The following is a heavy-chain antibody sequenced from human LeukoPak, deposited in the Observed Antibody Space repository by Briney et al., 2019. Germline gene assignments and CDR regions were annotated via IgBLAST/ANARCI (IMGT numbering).Heavy chain of an antibody. V-gene: IGHV3-30*04. CDR3: ARDRHYYGSGSENWFDP. D-gene: IGHD3-10*01. J-gene: IGHJ5*02. CDR1: GFTFSSYA. Sequence: GGSLRLSCAASGFTFSSYAMHWVRQAPGKGLEWVAVISYDGSNKYYADSVKGRFTICRDNSKNTLYLQMNSLRAEDTAVYYCARDRHYYGSGSENWFDPWGQGTLVIVSS. CDR2: ISYDGSNK.